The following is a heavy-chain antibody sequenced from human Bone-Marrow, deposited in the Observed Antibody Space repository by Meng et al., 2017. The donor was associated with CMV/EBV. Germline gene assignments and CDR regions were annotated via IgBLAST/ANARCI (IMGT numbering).Heavy chain of an antibody. CDR1: GGSVSSGSYY. CDR3: ASSMAYSSSYSFDP. Sequence: LRLSCTVSGGSVSSGSYYWSWIRQPPGKGLEWIGYIYYSGSTNYNPSLKSRVTISVDTSKNQFSLKLSSVTAADTAVYYCASSMAYSSSYSFDPWGQGTLVTVSS. D-gene: IGHD6-6*01. CDR2: IYYSGST. V-gene: IGHV4-61*01. J-gene: IGHJ5*02.